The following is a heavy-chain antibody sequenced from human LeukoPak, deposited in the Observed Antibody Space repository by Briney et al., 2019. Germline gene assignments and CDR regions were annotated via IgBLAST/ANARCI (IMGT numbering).Heavy chain of an antibody. CDR1: GFTFSNYA. D-gene: IGHD6-13*01. V-gene: IGHV3-23*01. J-gene: IGHJ5*02. CDR2: IGGSGGDT. Sequence: PGGSLRLSCAASGFTFSNYAMSWVRQAPGKGLEWVSAIGGSGGDTFYADSVKGRFTISRDNSKNTLYLQMNSLRAEDTAVYYCAKAGPSSSWYSANWFDPWGQGTLVTVSS. CDR3: AKAGPSSSWYSANWFDP.